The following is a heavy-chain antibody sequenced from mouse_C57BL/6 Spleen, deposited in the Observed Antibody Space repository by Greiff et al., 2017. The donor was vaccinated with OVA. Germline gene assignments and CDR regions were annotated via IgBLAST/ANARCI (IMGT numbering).Heavy chain of an antibody. J-gene: IGHJ2*01. V-gene: IGHV1-42*01. D-gene: IGHD2-9*01. Sequence: EVKLQQSGPELVKPGASVKISCKASGYSFTGYYMNWVKQSPEKSLEWIGEINPSTGGTTYNQKFKAKATLTVDKSSSTAYMQLKSLTSEDSAVYYCAVAYYGYDGFDYWGQGTTLTVSS. CDR2: INPSTGGT. CDR3: AVAYYGYDGFDY. CDR1: GYSFTGYY.